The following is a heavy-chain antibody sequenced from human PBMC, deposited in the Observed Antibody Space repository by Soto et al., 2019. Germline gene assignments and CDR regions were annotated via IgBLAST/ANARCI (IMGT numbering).Heavy chain of an antibody. J-gene: IGHJ4*02. Sequence: QVQLVQSGDEVQKPWASVKVSCKASGYTFTSYGISWVRQAPGQGLEWMGWISAYNGNTNYAQKLQVRVTMTTDTSTSTAYMELRSLRSDDTAVYYCARGATPYSSGWYYFDYWGQGTLVTVSS. CDR1: GYTFTSYG. V-gene: IGHV1-18*04. D-gene: IGHD6-19*01. CDR3: ARGATPYSSGWYYFDY. CDR2: ISAYNGNT.